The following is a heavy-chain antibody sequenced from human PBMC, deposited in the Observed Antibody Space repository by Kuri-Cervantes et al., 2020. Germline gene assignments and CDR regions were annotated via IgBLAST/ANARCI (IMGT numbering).Heavy chain of an antibody. J-gene: IGHJ4*02. CDR3: ARARAFSYTKRYSSSWYPDY. Sequence: SETLSLTCTVSDGSISTGDHYWSWIRQPPGKGLEWIGYIYYSGSTNYNPSLKSRVTISVDTSKNQFSLKLSSVTAADTAVYYCARARAFSYTKRYSSSWYPDYWGQGTLVTVSS. CDR1: DGSISTGDHY. V-gene: IGHV4-61*08. CDR2: IYYSGST. D-gene: IGHD6-13*01.